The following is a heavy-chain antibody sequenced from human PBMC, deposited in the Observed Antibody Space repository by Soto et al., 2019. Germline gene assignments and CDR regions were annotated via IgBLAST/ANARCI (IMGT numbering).Heavy chain of an antibody. D-gene: IGHD5-12*01. Sequence: GESLKTSCKSAGYCCSSYWNSWVREMPGKGLEWMGRIDPSDSYTNYSPSFQGHVTISADKSISTAYPQWSSLKASDTAMYYCARLGVDNYYRMDVWGQGTTVTVSS. V-gene: IGHV5-10-1*01. CDR1: GYCCSSYW. CDR2: IDPSDSYT. CDR3: ARLGVDNYYRMDV. J-gene: IGHJ6*02.